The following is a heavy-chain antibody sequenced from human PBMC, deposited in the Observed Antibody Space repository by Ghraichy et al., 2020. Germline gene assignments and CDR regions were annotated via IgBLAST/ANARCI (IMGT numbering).Heavy chain of an antibody. Sequence: GGSLRLSCAASGFTFSRYAMHWVRQAPGKGLEWVAVFSYDGKRKFYADSVKGRFTISRDNSKNTLDLQMNSLRAEDTAVYYCAREGGDYEGGGFDIWGQGTMVTVSS. CDR1: GFTFSRYA. CDR2: FSYDGKRK. D-gene: IGHD4-17*01. CDR3: AREGGDYEGGGFDI. J-gene: IGHJ3*02. V-gene: IGHV3-30*04.